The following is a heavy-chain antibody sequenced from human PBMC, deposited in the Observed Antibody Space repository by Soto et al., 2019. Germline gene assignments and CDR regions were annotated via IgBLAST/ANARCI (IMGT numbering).Heavy chain of an antibody. J-gene: IGHJ3*02. D-gene: IGHD1-26*01. CDR1: GVTFSSDI. V-gene: IGHV3-48*01. Sequence: PGGSLRLSCAASGVTFSSDIMNWVRQAPGKGLEWVSYISSSSSTIYYADSVKGRFTISRDNAKNSLYLQMNSLRAEDTAVYYCARDGTDAFDIGGKGTMVTVPS. CDR2: ISSSSSTI. CDR3: ARDGTDAFDI.